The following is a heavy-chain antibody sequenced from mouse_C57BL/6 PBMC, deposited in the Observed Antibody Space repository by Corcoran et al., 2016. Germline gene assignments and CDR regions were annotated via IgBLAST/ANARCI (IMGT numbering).Heavy chain of an antibody. Sequence: EVQLQQSGPELVKPGASVKISCKASGYTFTDYYMNWVKQSHGKSLEWIGDINPNNGGTSYNQKFKGKATLTVDKSSSTAYMELRSLTSEDSAVYYCARPHFYDYDGKWDYWGQGTSVTVSS. V-gene: IGHV1-26*01. CDR2: INPNNGGT. J-gene: IGHJ4*01. CDR1: GYTFTDYY. D-gene: IGHD2-4*01. CDR3: ARPHFYDYDGKWDY.